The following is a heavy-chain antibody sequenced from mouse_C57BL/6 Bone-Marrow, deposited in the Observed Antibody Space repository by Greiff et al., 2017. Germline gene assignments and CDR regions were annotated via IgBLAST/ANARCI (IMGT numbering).Heavy chain of an antibody. Sequence: EVQLVESGGDLVKPGGSLKLSCAASGFTFSSYGMSWVRQTPDKRLEWVATISSGGSYTYYPDSVKGRFTISRDNAKNTLYLQMSSLKSEDTAMYYSARPYYYGSSLYFDYWGQGTTLTVSS. V-gene: IGHV5-6*01. CDR2: ISSGGSYT. CDR3: ARPYYYGSSLYFDY. D-gene: IGHD1-1*01. CDR1: GFTFSSYG. J-gene: IGHJ2*01.